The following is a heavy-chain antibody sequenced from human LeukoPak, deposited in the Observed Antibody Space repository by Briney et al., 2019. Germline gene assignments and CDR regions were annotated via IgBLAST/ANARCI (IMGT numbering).Heavy chain of an antibody. Sequence: ASVKVSCKASGYTFTSYYMHWVRQAPGQGLEWMGIINPSGGSTSYAQKFQGRVTMTRDTSTSTVYMELSSLRSEDTAVYYCASLVGWSGYYSDVFDIRGQGTMVTVSS. CDR1: GYTFTSYY. CDR2: INPSGGST. D-gene: IGHD3-3*01. J-gene: IGHJ3*02. V-gene: IGHV1-46*01. CDR3: ASLVGWSGYYSDVFDI.